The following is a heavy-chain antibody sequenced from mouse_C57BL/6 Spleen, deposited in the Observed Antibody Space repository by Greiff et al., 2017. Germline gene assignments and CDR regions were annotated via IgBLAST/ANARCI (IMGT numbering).Heavy chain of an antibody. Sequence: VQLQQSGAELVRPGASVKLSCTASGFNIKDDYMHWVKPRPEQGLEWIGWIDPENGDTEYASKFQGKATITADTSSNTAYLQLSILTSEDTAVYYCTTDYYGSSLAWFADWGQGTLVTVSA. D-gene: IGHD1-1*01. CDR1: GFNIKDDY. V-gene: IGHV14-4*01. CDR2: IDPENGDT. J-gene: IGHJ3*01. CDR3: TTDYYGSSLAWFAD.